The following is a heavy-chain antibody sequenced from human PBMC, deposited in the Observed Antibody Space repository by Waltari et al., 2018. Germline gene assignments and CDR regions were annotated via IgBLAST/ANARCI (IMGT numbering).Heavy chain of an antibody. J-gene: IGHJ6*02. CDR1: GFNFRSFA. CDR2: ISHDGSNK. D-gene: IGHD3-3*01. Sequence: QVQLVESGGGVVQPGRSLRLSCAASGFNFRSFAMHWVRQAPGKGLEWVAIISHDGSNKDYADFVRGRLTISRDNSKNTLYLQMSSLRVEDTAVYYCARDWNYNFWSGDYGMDVWGQGTTVTVSS. CDR3: ARDWNYNFWSGDYGMDV. V-gene: IGHV3-30*15.